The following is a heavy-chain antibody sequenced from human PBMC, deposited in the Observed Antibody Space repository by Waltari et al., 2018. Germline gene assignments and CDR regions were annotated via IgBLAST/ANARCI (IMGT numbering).Heavy chain of an antibody. D-gene: IGHD1-26*01. CDR1: GFIFSASW. CDR2: MKQDGSDI. Sequence: EVQLVESGGGLVQPRGSLRLSCAASGFIFSASWMGWVRQAPGKGLEWVASMKQDGSDIHYVDSVKGRFTISRDNAKNSLYLQMNSLRVEDTAVYYCARVPVSGPDRFDYWGQGTLVTVSS. V-gene: IGHV3-7*01. J-gene: IGHJ4*02. CDR3: ARVPVSGPDRFDY.